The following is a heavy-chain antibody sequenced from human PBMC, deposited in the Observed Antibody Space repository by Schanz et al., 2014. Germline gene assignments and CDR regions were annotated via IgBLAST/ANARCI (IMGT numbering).Heavy chain of an antibody. J-gene: IGHJ4*02. CDR2: MNQDGSVK. D-gene: IGHD2-15*01. Sequence: EVQLVESGGGLVQPGGSLRLSCAASRFTFSDYWMSWVRQAPGKGLEWVANMNQDGSVKNYVDSVKGRFTISRDNAKNSLYLQMTSLRAEDTAVYYCARDKGGRIPFDYGGQGTRVAVSS. CDR1: RFTFSDYW. V-gene: IGHV3-7*01. CDR3: ARDKGGRIPFDY.